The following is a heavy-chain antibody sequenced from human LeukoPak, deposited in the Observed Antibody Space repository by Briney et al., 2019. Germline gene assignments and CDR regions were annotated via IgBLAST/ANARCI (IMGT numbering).Heavy chain of an antibody. D-gene: IGHD6-13*01. V-gene: IGHV3-30*18. CDR2: ISYDGSNK. J-gene: IGHJ4*02. Sequence: GGSLRLSCAASGFTVSSNYMSWVRQAPGKGLEWVAVISYDGSNKYYADSVKGRFTISRDNSKNTLYLQMNSLRAEDTAVYYCAKDPSPSYSSSWYGSPGYWGQGTLVTVSS. CDR3: AKDPSPSYSSSWYGSPGY. CDR1: GFTVSSNY.